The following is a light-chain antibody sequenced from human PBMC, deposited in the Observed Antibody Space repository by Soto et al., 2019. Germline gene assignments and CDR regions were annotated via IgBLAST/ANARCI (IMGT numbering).Light chain of an antibody. CDR2: DTS. CDR3: QQYNDWPRT. CDR1: QSIRSN. Sequence: ERVLTQSPATLSVSPGERATPSCRASQSIRSNLAWYQQKPGQPPRLLIYDTSSRATGLPAKFVGSGSGTVFTLTISRLKSDDSAVYLCQQYNDWPRTFGQGTKVDIQ. V-gene: IGKV3-15*01. J-gene: IGKJ1*01.